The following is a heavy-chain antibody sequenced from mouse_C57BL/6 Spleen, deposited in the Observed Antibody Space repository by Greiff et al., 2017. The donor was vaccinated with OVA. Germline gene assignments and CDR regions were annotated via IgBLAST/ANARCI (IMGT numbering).Heavy chain of an antibody. CDR2: IYPGDGDT. D-gene: IGHD2-4*01. J-gene: IGHJ3*01. CDR1: GYAFSSSW. V-gene: IGHV1-82*01. Sequence: VKLMESGPELVKPGASVKISCKASGYAFSSSWMNWVKQRPGKGLEWIGRIYPGDGDTNYNGKFKGKATLTADKSSSTAYMQLSSLTSEDSAVYFCDYGFAYWGQGTLVTVSA. CDR3: DYGFAY.